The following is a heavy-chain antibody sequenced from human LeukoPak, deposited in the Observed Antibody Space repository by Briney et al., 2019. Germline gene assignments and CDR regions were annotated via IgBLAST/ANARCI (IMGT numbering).Heavy chain of an antibody. J-gene: IGHJ4*02. Sequence: ASVKVSCKTSGFTFTSYYMHWVRQAPGQGLEWMGLINPSGGSTSFAQKFQDRLTVTRDTSTTTVYMELSSLRSEDTAMYYCARVPRRGYGYGDSSDYFDYWGQGTLVTVSP. CDR1: GFTFTSYY. D-gene: IGHD5-18*01. CDR3: ARVPRRGYGYGDSSDYFDY. CDR2: INPSGGST. V-gene: IGHV1-46*01.